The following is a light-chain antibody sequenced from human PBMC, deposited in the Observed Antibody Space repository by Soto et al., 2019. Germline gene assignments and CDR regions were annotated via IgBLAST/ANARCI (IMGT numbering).Light chain of an antibody. V-gene: IGKV3-15*01. Sequence: EIVMTQSPATLSVSPGERAVLSCRASKSVRNNLAWYQQKPGQAPRLLIYGASTRATAIPARFSGSGAGTEFTLSISSLQSEDFAIYYCQQYNNWPPLTFGGGTKVEIK. CDR1: KSVRNN. CDR3: QQYNNWPPLT. CDR2: GAS. J-gene: IGKJ4*01.